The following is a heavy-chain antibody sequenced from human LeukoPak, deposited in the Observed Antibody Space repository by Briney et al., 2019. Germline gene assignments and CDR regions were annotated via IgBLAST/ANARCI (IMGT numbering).Heavy chain of an antibody. CDR1: GGSFSGYY. Sequence: SETLSLTCAVYGGSFSGYYWSWIRQPPGKGLEWIGEINHSGSTNYNTSLKSRVTISVDTSKNQFSLKLSSVTAADTAVYYCARPIWVAGRASFDYWGQGTLVTVSS. CDR3: ARPIWVAGRASFDY. D-gene: IGHD6-19*01. J-gene: IGHJ4*02. CDR2: INHSGST. V-gene: IGHV4-34*01.